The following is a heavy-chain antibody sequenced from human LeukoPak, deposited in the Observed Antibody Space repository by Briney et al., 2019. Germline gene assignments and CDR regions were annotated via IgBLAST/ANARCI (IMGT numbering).Heavy chain of an antibody. J-gene: IGHJ4*02. CDR2: ISWNSGSI. CDR1: GFTFDDYA. V-gene: IGHV3-9*01. Sequence: PGGSLRLSCAASGFTFDDYAMHWVRQAPGKGLEWVSGISWNSGSIGYADSVKGRFTISRDNAKNSLYLQMNSLRAEDTAVYYCARDRSSGCDFWGQGTLVTVSS. CDR3: ARDRSSGCDF. D-gene: IGHD3-22*01.